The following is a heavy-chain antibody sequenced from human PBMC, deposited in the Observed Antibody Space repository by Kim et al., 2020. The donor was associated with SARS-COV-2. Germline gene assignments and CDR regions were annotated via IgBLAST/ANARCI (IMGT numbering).Heavy chain of an antibody. CDR2: ISLGGTS. D-gene: IGHD3-10*01. CDR3: ARGPENGVDYYGSGGYNY. J-gene: IGHJ4*02. V-gene: IGHV4-34*01. CDR1: GGSFSNYY. Sequence: SETLSLTCAVYGGSFSNYYWSWIRQPPGKGLEWIGEISLGGTSNYNPSLKSRVTISVDTSKNQFSLKLSSVTAADTAVYFCARGPENGVDYYGSGGYNYWGEGTLVTVSS.